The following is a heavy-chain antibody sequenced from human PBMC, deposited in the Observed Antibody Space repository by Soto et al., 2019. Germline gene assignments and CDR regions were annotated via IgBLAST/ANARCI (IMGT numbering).Heavy chain of an antibody. CDR1: GFTFSSYA. J-gene: IGHJ4*02. CDR2: ISGSGGST. D-gene: IGHD3-3*01. CDR3: AKDRTITIFVVVIMFDY. V-gene: IGHV3-23*01. Sequence: EVQLLESGGGLVQPGGSLRLSCAASGFTFSSYAMSWVRQSPGKGLEWVSAISGSGGSTYYADSVKGRFTISRDNSKNTLYLQMNSLRAEDTAVYYCAKDRTITIFVVVIMFDYWGQGTLVTVSS.